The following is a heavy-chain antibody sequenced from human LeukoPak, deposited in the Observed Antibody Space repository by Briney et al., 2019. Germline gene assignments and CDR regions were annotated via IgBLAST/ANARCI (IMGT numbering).Heavy chain of an antibody. Sequence: ASVKVSCKASGYTFTSYGISWVRQAPGQGLEWMGWISAYNGNTNYAQKLQGSVTMTTDTSTSTAYMELRSLRSDDTAVYYCARDRPGALWFGDPGHYYYGMDVWGQGTTVTVSS. CDR2: ISAYNGNT. D-gene: IGHD3-10*01. CDR1: GYTFTSYG. J-gene: IGHJ6*02. V-gene: IGHV1-18*01. CDR3: ARDRPGALWFGDPGHYYYGMDV.